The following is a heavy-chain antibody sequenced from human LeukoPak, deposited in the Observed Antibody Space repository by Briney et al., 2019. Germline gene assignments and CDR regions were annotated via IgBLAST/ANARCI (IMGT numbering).Heavy chain of an antibody. CDR3: ARLRALSGHRGAFDI. V-gene: IGHV4-34*01. CDR1: GGSFSGYY. J-gene: IGHJ3*02. Sequence: SETLSLTCAVYGGSFSGYYWSWIRQTPGKGLEWIGAVYYTGNTYYNPSLKSRVTISVDTSDNRFSLHLTSVSAADSTIYYCARLRALSGHRGAFDIWGPGTMVTVSS. CDR2: VYYTGNT. D-gene: IGHD1-1*01.